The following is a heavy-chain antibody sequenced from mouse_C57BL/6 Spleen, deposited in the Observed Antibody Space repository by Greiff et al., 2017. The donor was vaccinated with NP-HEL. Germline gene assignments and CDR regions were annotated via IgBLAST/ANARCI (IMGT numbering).Heavy chain of an antibody. V-gene: IGHV7-3*01. D-gene: IGHD2-4*01. Sequence: DVMLVESGGGLVQPGGSLSLSCAASGFTFTDYYMSWVRQPPGKALEWLGFIRNKANGYTTEYSASVKGRFTISRDNSQSILYLQMNALRAEDSATYYCARSFYYDYFYYAMDYWGQGTSVTVSS. CDR3: ARSFYYDYFYYAMDY. CDR2: IRNKANGYTT. CDR1: GFTFTDYY. J-gene: IGHJ4*01.